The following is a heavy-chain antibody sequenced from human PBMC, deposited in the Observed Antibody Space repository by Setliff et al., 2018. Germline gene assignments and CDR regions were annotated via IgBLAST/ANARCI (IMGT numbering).Heavy chain of an antibody. V-gene: IGHV4-38-2*02. CDR1: GYSISSGYY. D-gene: IGHD2-2*01. Sequence: SETLSLTCAVSGYSISSGYYWGWIRQPPGKGLEWIGSIYHSGSTYYNPSLKSRVTISVDTSKNQFSLRLSSVTAADTGVYYCARDFCTSTTCQWGYYYMDVWGKGTTVTVSS. CDR3: ARDFCTSTTCQWGYYYMDV. J-gene: IGHJ6*03. CDR2: IYHSGST.